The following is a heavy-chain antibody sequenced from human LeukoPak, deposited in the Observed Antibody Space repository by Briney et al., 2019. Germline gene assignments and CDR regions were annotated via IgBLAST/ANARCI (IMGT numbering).Heavy chain of an antibody. CDR3: ARQYSSGWNPRKLFDH. Sequence: ASVKVSCKASGYTFTGYYMHWVRQAPGQGLEWMGWINPNSGGTNYAQKFQGRVTMTRDTSISTAYMELSRLRSDDTAVYYCARQYSSGWNPRKLFDHWGQGTLVTVSS. V-gene: IGHV1-2*02. CDR1: GYTFTGYY. J-gene: IGHJ4*02. D-gene: IGHD6-19*01. CDR2: INPNSGGT.